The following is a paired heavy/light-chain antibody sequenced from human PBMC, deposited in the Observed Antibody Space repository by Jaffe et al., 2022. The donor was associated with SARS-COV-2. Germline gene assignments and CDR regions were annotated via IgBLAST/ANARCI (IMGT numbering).Heavy chain of an antibody. D-gene: IGHD5-18*01. V-gene: IGHV3-9*01. CDR1: GFTFADYA. CDR2: INWNSNSI. Sequence: EVQVVESGGGLVQPGRSLRVSCAGSGFTFADYAMHWVRQAPGKGLEWVSSINWNSNSIDYADSVKGRFTISRDNAKNSLYLQMNSLRAEDTAFYYCAKDATATGYSYGPFDPWGQGTLVTVSS. J-gene: IGHJ5*02. CDR3: AKDATATGYSYGPFDP.
Light chain of an antibody. J-gene: IGKJ1*01. Sequence: EIVLTQSPGTLSLSPGERATLSCRTNQSVRSSYLAWYQQKPGQAPRLLIYGGSSRATGIPDRFSGSGSGTDFTLTISRLEPEDFAVFYCQQYGTSPWTFGQGTKVEIK. CDR1: QSVRSSY. V-gene: IGKV3-20*01. CDR3: QQYGTSPWT. CDR2: GGS.